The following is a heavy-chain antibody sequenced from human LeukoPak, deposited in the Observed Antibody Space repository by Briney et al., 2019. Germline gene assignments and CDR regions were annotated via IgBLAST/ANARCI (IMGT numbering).Heavy chain of an antibody. Sequence: SETLSLTCAVYGGSFSGYYWSWIRQPPGKGLEWIGEINHSGSTNYNPSLKSRVTISVGTSKNQFSLKLSSVTAADTAVYYCARRGRIAAAGYFDYWGQGTLVTVSS. J-gene: IGHJ4*02. V-gene: IGHV4-34*01. D-gene: IGHD6-13*01. CDR3: ARRGRIAAAGYFDY. CDR2: INHSGST. CDR1: GGSFSGYY.